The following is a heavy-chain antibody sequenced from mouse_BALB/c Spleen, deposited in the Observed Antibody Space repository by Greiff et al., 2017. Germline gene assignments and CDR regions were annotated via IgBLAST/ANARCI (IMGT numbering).Heavy chain of an antibody. D-gene: IGHD2-3*01. Sequence: QVQLKQSGAELAKPGASVKMSCKASGYTFTSYWMHWVKQRPGQGLEWIGYINPSTGYTEYNQKFKDKATLTADKSSSTAYMQLSSLTSEDSAVYYCARYDGNYEAWFAYWGQGTLVTVSA. J-gene: IGHJ3*01. CDR3: ARYDGNYEAWFAY. V-gene: IGHV1-7*01. CDR2: INPSTGYT. CDR1: GYTFTSYW.